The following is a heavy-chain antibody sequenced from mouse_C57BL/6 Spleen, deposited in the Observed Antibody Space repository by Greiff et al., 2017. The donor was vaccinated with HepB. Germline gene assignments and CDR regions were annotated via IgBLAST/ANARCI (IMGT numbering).Heavy chain of an antibody. Sequence: EVQLQQSGAELVKPGASVKLSCTASGFNIKDYYMHWVKQRTEQGLEWIGRIDPEDGETKYAPQFQGKATITADTSSNTACLQLSSLTSEDTAVYYCAAYYYGSSYYFDYWGQGTTLTVSS. D-gene: IGHD1-1*01. V-gene: IGHV14-2*01. CDR3: AAYYYGSSYYFDY. J-gene: IGHJ2*01. CDR1: GFNIKDYY. CDR2: IDPEDGET.